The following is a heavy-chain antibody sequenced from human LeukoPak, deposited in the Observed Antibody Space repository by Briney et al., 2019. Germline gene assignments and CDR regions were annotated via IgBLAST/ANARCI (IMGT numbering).Heavy chain of an antibody. V-gene: IGHV4-38-2*01. Sequence: SETLSLTCAVSGYSISSGYYWGWIRQPPGKGLEWIGSIYHSGSTYYNPSLKSRVTISVDTSKNQFSLKLSSVTAADTAVYYCARGFADYYYYTDVWGKGTTVTVSS. CDR1: GYSISSGYY. J-gene: IGHJ6*03. CDR2: IYHSGST. CDR3: ARGFADYYYYTDV.